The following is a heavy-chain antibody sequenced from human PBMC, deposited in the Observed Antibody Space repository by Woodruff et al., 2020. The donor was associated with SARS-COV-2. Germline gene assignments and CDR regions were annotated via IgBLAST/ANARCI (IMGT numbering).Heavy chain of an antibody. CDR3: AISFSYDVGHAFDF. D-gene: IGHD3-16*02. CDR2: INTATGAT. J-gene: IGHJ3*01. Sequence: CKASGYTFTTYYIHWVRQAPGQGLEWMGRINTATGATDYQQNFLGRVTMTKDTSITTAYMELSTPRFDDTALYYCAISFSYDVGHAFDFWGQG. V-gene: IGHV1-2*06. CDR1: GYTFTTYY.